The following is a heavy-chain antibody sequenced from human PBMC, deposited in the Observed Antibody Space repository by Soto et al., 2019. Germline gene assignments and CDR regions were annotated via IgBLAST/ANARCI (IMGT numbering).Heavy chain of an antibody. D-gene: IGHD6-13*01. Sequence: ASVKVSCKASGYDFTAYDINWVRQASGQGLEWMGWMNPINGATGSARRFQGRVSMTRNTATGTAYLELTSLRSDDSAVYYCGRGPSPRAPAGGTPYYYAMDVWGQGTTVT. J-gene: IGHJ6*02. CDR2: MNPINGAT. CDR1: GYDFTAYD. CDR3: GRGPSPRAPAGGTPYYYAMDV. V-gene: IGHV1-8*02.